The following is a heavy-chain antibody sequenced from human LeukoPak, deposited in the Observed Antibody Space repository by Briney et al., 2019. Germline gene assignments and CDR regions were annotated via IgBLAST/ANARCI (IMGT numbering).Heavy chain of an antibody. J-gene: IGHJ4*02. V-gene: IGHV3-23*01. Sequence: GGSLRLSCTASGFTFSTYGMSWVRQAPGKGLEWVSAISGSSDATFYADSVKGRFTVSRDNSKNTLYLQMNSLRAEDTAVYFCAKDMVRGYYFDCWGQGTLITVSS. CDR1: GFTFSTYG. D-gene: IGHD3-10*01. CDR3: AKDMVRGYYFDC. CDR2: ISGSSDAT.